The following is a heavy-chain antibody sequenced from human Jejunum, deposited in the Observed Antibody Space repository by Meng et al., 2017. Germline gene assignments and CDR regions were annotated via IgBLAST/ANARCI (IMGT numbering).Heavy chain of an antibody. J-gene: IGHJ4*02. D-gene: IGHD2/OR15-2a*01. CDR3: ARSMLAHTCYILHFDY. V-gene: IGHV4-59*01. CDR1: GVTISNYY. CDR2: IYYSGST. Sequence: SETLTLSCTASGVTISNYYLTWIRQPPGKGLEWIGYIYYSGSTNYNLSVECRVTISVDTYKNHFSLKLSSLTAADNAVYYCARSMLAHTCYILHFDYWGQGTLVTVSS.